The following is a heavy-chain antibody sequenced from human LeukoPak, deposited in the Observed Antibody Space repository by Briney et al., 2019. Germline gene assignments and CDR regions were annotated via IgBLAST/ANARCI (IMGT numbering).Heavy chain of an antibody. CDR2: INHSGST. J-gene: IGHJ6*02. Sequence: SETLSLTCAVYGXSFSGYYWSWIRQPPGKGLEWIGEINHSGSTNYNPSLKSRVTISVDTSKNQFSLKLSSVTAADTAVYYCARSPCSSTSCYYYYGMDVWGQGTTATVSS. CDR3: ARSPCSSTSCYYYYGMDV. D-gene: IGHD2-2*01. CDR1: GXSFSGYY. V-gene: IGHV4-34*01.